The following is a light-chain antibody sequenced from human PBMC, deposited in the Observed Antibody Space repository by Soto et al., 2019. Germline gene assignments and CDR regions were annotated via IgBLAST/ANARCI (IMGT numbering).Light chain of an antibody. CDR1: QSISSW. CDR3: QQYYSTPYA. Sequence: DIQMTQSPSTLCASVGDSATIACRASQSISSWLAWYQQKPGKAPKLLIYDASSLESGVPSRFSGSGSGTDFTLTISSLQAEDVAVYYCQQYYSTPYAFGQGTKVDI. J-gene: IGKJ2*01. V-gene: IGKV1-5*01. CDR2: DAS.